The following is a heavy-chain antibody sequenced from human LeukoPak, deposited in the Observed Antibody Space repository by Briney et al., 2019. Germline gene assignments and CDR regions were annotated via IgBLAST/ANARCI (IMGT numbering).Heavy chain of an antibody. V-gene: IGHV1-2*02. CDR3: ARDREGLAYFDY. D-gene: IGHD3/OR15-3a*01. CDR1: GYTFTGKF. J-gene: IGHJ4*02. CDR2: IDPNSGGT. Sequence: ASVKVSCKASGYTFTGKFIHWVRQAPGQGLEWMGWIDPNSGGTDYAQKFRGRVTMTRDTSTSTAYMDLSSLISDDTAAYYCARDREGLAYFDYWGQGTLVTVSS.